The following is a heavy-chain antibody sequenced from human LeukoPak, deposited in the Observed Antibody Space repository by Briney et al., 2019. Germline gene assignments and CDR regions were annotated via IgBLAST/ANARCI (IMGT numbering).Heavy chain of an antibody. CDR2: IYSGGST. CDR3: ARDGVDYYDSSGQGAFDI. Sequence: GGSLRLSCAASGFTVSSNYMSWVRQAPGKGLKWVSVIYSGGSTYYADSVKGRFTISRDNSKNTLYLQMNSLRAEDTAVYYCARDGVDYYDSSGQGAFDIWGQGTMVAVSS. CDR1: GFTVSSNY. D-gene: IGHD3-22*01. V-gene: IGHV3-53*01. J-gene: IGHJ3*02.